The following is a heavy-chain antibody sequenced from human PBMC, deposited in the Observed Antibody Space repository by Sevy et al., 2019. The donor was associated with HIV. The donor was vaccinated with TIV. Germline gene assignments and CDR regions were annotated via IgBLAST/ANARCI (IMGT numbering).Heavy chain of an antibody. D-gene: IGHD3-10*01. CDR2: IGVYNGNS. Sequence: ASVKVSCKASGYTFSSNGIAWERQAPGLGLQWMGWIGVYNGNSNYAQNLRDRVTMTTDTSTSTAYMELKSLRSDDTAVYYCARVPTYYFGSGTYFDYWGQGTLVTVSS. V-gene: IGHV1-18*01. CDR1: GYTFSSNG. J-gene: IGHJ4*02. CDR3: ARVPTYYFGSGTYFDY.